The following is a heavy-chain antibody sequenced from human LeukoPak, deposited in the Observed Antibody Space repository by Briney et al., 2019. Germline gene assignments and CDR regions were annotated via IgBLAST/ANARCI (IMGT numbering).Heavy chain of an antibody. D-gene: IGHD3-22*01. Sequence: PGGSLRLSCAASGFTFSSYGMHWVRQAPGKGLEWVAVISYDGSNKYYADSVKGRFTISRDNSKNTLYLQMNSLRAEDTAVYYCARVTSMIVVELEPYGMDVWGQGTTVTVSS. CDR1: GFTFSSYG. CDR2: ISYDGSNK. V-gene: IGHV3-30*03. CDR3: ARVTSMIVVELEPYGMDV. J-gene: IGHJ6*02.